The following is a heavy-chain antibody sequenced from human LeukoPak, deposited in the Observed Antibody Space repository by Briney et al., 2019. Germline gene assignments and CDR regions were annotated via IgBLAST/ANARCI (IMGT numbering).Heavy chain of an antibody. CDR1: GYTFAGYY. CDR2: INPNSGGT. J-gene: IGHJ4*02. Sequence: ASVKVSCKASGYTFAGYYMHWVRQAPGQGLEWMGWINPNSGGTNYAQKFQGRVTMTRDTSISTAYMELSRLRSDDTAVYYCACPQEDSSAFGYWGQGTLVTVSS. V-gene: IGHV1-2*02. CDR3: ACPQEDSSAFGY. D-gene: IGHD3-22*01.